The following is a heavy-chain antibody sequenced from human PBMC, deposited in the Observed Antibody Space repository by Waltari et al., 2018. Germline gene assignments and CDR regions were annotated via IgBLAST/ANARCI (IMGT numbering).Heavy chain of an antibody. V-gene: IGHV4-31*03. CDR1: GGSISSGGYY. Sequence: QVQLQESGPGLVKPSQTLSLTCTVSGGSISSGGYYWSWIRQHPGKGLEWIGYIYDSGSTYYNPSLKSRVTISVDTSKNQFSLKLSAVTAADTAVYYCARKVAKITRFVFDIWGQGTMVNVSS. CDR3: ARKVAKITRFVFDI. J-gene: IGHJ3*02. D-gene: IGHD5-12*01. CDR2: IYDSGST.